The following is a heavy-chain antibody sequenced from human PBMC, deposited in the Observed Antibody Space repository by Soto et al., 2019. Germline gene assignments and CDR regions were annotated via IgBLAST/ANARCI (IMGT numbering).Heavy chain of an antibody. D-gene: IGHD1-1*01. CDR2: INHSGST. CDR1: GGSFSGYY. J-gene: IGHJ6*03. Sequence: QVQLQQWGAGLLKPSETLSLTCAVYGGSFSGYYWSWIRQPPGKGLEWIGEINHSGSTNYNPSLKSRVTISVDTSKNQFSRKLSSVTAADTAVYYCARDQLYYYYYMDVWGKGTTVTVSS. CDR3: ARDQLYYYYYMDV. V-gene: IGHV4-34*01.